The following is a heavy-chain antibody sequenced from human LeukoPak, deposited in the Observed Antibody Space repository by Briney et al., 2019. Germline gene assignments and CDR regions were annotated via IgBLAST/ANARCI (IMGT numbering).Heavy chain of an antibody. CDR3: ARRYCSGGSCYSFRGDWFDP. CDR2: TWYDGSNK. CDR1: GFTFSSYG. D-gene: IGHD2-15*01. J-gene: IGHJ5*02. V-gene: IGHV3-33*01. Sequence: PGGSLRLSCATSGFTFSSYGMHWVRQAPGKGLEWVAVTWYDGSNKYYADSVKGRFTISRDNSKNTLYLQMNSLRAEDTAVYYCARRYCSGGSCYSFRGDWFDPWGQRTLVTVSS.